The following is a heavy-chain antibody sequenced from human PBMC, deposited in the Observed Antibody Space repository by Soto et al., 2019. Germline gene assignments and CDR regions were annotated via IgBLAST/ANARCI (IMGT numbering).Heavy chain of an antibody. J-gene: IGHJ5*02. Sequence: PGGSLRLSCAASGFTFSSYAMHWVRQAPGKGLEWVAVISYDGSNKYYADSVKGRFTISRDNSKNTLYLQMNSLRAEDTAVYYCAKDHDQFFYGSGSYSRFDPWGQGTLVTVSS. D-gene: IGHD3-10*01. CDR1: GFTFSSYA. V-gene: IGHV3-30-3*01. CDR2: ISYDGSNK. CDR3: AKDHDQFFYGSGSYSRFDP.